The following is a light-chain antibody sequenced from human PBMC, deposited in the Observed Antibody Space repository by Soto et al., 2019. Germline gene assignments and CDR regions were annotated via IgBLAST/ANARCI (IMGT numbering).Light chain of an antibody. CDR2: EVS. J-gene: IGLJ1*01. V-gene: IGLV2-14*01. CDR1: GSDVGDSSH. CDR3: SSYTSSSTL. Sequence: QSALTQPRSVSGSPGQSVTISCTATGSDVGDSSHVSWYQLHPGKAPKLMIYEVSNRPSGVSNRFSGSKSGNTASLTISGLQAEDEADYYCSSYTSSSTLFGTGTKLTVL.